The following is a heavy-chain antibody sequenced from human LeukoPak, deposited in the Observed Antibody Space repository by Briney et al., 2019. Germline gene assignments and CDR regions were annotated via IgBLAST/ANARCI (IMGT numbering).Heavy chain of an antibody. CDR2: IYTSGST. D-gene: IGHD2-15*01. CDR3: ARILRVAATDAFDI. Sequence: SETLSLTCPVSGGSISSYYWSWIRQPAGKGLEWIGRIYTSGSTNYNPSLKRRVTMSVDTSKNQFSLKLSSVTAADTAVYYCARILRVAATDAFDIWGQGTMVTVSS. CDR1: GGSISSYY. J-gene: IGHJ3*02. V-gene: IGHV4-4*07.